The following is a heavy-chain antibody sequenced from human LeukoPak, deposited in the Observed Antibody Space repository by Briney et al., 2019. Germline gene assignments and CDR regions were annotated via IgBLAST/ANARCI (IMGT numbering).Heavy chain of an antibody. Sequence: PGGSLRLSCAASGFTFRSYDMNWVRRVPGKGLEWVSTISGGGYGSDYADSVKGRFTVSRDNSKNTLYLQMNSLRAEDTAVYYCAKIQGMIDLRGQGTLVTVSS. CDR1: GFTFRSYD. J-gene: IGHJ5*02. D-gene: IGHD3-16*01. CDR2: ISGGGYGS. CDR3: AKIQGMIDL. V-gene: IGHV3-23*01.